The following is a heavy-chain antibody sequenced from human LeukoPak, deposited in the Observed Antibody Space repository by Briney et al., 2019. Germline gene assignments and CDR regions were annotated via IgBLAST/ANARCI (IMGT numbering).Heavy chain of an antibody. CDR1: GYTFTGYY. D-gene: IGHD3-3*01. J-gene: IGHJ4*02. V-gene: IGHV1-2*02. CDR2: INPNSGGT. Sequence: ASVKVSGKASGYTFTGYYMHWVRQAPGQGLEWMGWINPNSGGTNYAQKFQGRVTMTRDTSISTAYMELSRLRSDDTAVYYCARGPNSIFGVVISYYFDYWGQGTLVTVSS. CDR3: ARGPNSIFGVVISYYFDY.